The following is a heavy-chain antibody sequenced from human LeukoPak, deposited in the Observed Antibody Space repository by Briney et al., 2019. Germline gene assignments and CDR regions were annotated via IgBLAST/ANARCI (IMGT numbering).Heavy chain of an antibody. CDR1: GFAFNSYI. Sequence: PGGSLRLSCAASGFAFNSYIMSWVRQAPGKGLEWVSGISGSGDNTYYADSVKGRFTISRDNSKNTLYVQVNSLGTEDTAAYYCAKGSYYDSSGSFYFDYWGQGTLVTVSS. CDR2: ISGSGDNT. CDR3: AKGSYYDSSGSFYFDY. V-gene: IGHV3-23*01. J-gene: IGHJ4*02. D-gene: IGHD3-22*01.